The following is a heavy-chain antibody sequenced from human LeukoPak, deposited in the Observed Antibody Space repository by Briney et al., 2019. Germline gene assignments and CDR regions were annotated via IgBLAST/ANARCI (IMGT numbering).Heavy chain of an antibody. J-gene: IGHJ6*03. V-gene: IGHV6-1*01. CDR2: TYYRSKWYN. CDR3: ARDFGGSGWSGDYYYYYYMDV. Sequence: SQTLSLTCAISGDSVSSNSAAWNWIRQSPSRGLEWLGRTYYRSKWYNDYAVSVKSRITINPDTSKNQFSLQLNSVTPEDTAVYYCARDFGGSGWSGDYYYYYYMDVWGKGTTATVSS. D-gene: IGHD6-19*01. CDR1: GDSVSSNSAA.